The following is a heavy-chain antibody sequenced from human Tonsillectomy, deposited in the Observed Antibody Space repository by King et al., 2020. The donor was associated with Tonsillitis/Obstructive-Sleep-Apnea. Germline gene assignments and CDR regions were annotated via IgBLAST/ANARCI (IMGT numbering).Heavy chain of an antibody. D-gene: IGHD2-2*01. Sequence: VQLVESGGGLVEPGRYLRLSCTASGFTFGDYAVSWFRQAPGKGLEWVGFIRSKNYGGAAEYAGFVKDRFTISRDDSKSIAFLQMNSLKTEDTAVYFCTRSPHRYCSSASCFADYWGQGTLVTVSS. CDR3: TRSPHRYCSSASCFADY. CDR1: GFTFGDYA. V-gene: IGHV3-49*03. J-gene: IGHJ4*02. CDR2: IRSKNYGGAA.